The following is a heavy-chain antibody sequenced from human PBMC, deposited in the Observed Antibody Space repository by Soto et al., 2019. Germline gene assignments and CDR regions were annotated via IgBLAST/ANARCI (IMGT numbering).Heavy chain of an antibody. Sequence: ASVNVSCKXSGYTFTSYAMHWVRQAPGQRLEWMGWINAGNGNTKYSQKFQGRVTITRDTSASTAYMELSSLRSEDTAVYYCAREQQLVPYYYYGMDVWGQGTTVTVSS. CDR1: GYTFTSYA. CDR2: INAGNGNT. D-gene: IGHD6-13*01. CDR3: AREQQLVPYYYYGMDV. V-gene: IGHV1-3*01. J-gene: IGHJ6*02.